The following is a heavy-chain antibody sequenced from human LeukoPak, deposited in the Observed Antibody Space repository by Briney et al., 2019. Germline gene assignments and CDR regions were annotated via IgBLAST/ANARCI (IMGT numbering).Heavy chain of an antibody. Sequence: ASVKVSCKASGYTFTGYYMHWVRQAPGQGLEWMGWINPNSGDTNYAQKFQGRVTMTRDTSISTAYMELSRLRSDDTAVYYCARDGLSYTNPNNWFDPWGQGTLVTVSS. CDR3: ARDGLSYTNPNNWFDP. CDR2: INPNSGDT. CDR1: GYTFTGYY. D-gene: IGHD2-2*02. V-gene: IGHV1-2*02. J-gene: IGHJ5*02.